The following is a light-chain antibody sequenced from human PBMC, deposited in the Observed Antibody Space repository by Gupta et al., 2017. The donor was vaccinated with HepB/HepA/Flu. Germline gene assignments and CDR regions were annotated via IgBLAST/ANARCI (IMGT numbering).Light chain of an antibody. CDR2: AAS. CDR3: EQANSFPRT. Sequence: DIQMTQSQSSVSASVGDRVTITCRASQGISSWLAWYQQKPGKDPKLLIYAASSLQRGVPSSISSSRSRTDFTLTISSLQPEDFATYYVEQANSFPRTFGGGTKVEIK. V-gene: IGKV1-12*01. CDR1: QGISSW. J-gene: IGKJ4*01.